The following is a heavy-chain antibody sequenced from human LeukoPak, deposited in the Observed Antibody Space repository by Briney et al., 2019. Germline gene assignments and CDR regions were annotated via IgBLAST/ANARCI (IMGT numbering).Heavy chain of an antibody. Sequence: PGGTLRLSCAASGFTFSTYSMNWVRQAPGKGLEWVSSISSSTSYIYYADSVKGRFTISRDNAKNSLYLQMNSLRAEDTAVYYCATAGYYLPDYWGQGTLVTVSS. J-gene: IGHJ4*02. V-gene: IGHV3-21*01. D-gene: IGHD3-22*01. CDR2: ISSSTSYI. CDR3: ATAGYYLPDY. CDR1: GFTFSTYS.